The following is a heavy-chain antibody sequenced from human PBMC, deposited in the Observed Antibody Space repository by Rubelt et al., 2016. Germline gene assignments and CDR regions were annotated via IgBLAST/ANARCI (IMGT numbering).Heavy chain of an antibody. CDR2: IRSKAYGGTT. V-gene: IGHV3-49*03. D-gene: IGHD3-9*01. J-gene: IGHJ2*01. Sequence: TASGFTFGDYPMTWFRQAPGKGLEWVGFIRSKAYGGTTEYAASVKGRFTISRDDSKNIAYLQMNSLKTEDTAVYYCARDPRGYDILTGYYRRWYFDLWGRGTLVTVSS. CDR1: GFTFGDYP. CDR3: ARDPRGYDILTGYYRRWYFDL.